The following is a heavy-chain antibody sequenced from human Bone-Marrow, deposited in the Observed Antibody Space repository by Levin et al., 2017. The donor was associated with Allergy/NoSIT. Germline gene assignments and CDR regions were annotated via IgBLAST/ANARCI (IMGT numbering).Heavy chain of an antibody. J-gene: IGHJ3*02. D-gene: IGHD2-2*02. CDR1: GYSFSRYD. V-gene: IGHV1-8*01. Sequence: ASVKVSCKATGYSFSRYDINWVRQATGQGPEWMGWLNPNSGNTGVAQKFQGRVTLTRNTYISTAYLELSSLRDDDTALYYCARGLLLYPHAFDIWGQGTVVTVSS. CDR3: ARGLLLYPHAFDI. CDR2: LNPNSGNT.